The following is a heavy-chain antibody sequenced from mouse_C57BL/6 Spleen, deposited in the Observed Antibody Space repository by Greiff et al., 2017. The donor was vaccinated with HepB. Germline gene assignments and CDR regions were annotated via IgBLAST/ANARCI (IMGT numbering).Heavy chain of an antibody. J-gene: IGHJ2*01. V-gene: IGHV1-54*01. CDR3: ARRDGSRDYFDY. D-gene: IGHD1-1*01. CDR1: GYAFTNYL. Sequence: VKLQESGAELVRPGTSVKVSCKASGYAFTNYLIEWVKQRPGQGLEWIGVINPGSGGTNYNEKFKGKATLTADKSSSTAYMQLSSLTSEDSAVYFCARRDGSRDYFDYWGQGTTLTVSS. CDR2: INPGSGGT.